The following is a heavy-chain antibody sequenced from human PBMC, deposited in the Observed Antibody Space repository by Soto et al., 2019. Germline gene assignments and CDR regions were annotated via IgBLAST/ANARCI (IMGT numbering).Heavy chain of an antibody. V-gene: IGHV3-53*04. Sequence: GGSLRLSCAASGFTVSSNYMSWVRQAPGKGLEWVSVIYSGGSTYYADSVKGRFTISRHNSKNTLYLQMNSLRAEDTAVYYCARVGGSGSYYADYYYYMDVWGKGTTVTVSS. J-gene: IGHJ6*03. CDR1: GFTVSSNY. CDR2: IYSGGST. D-gene: IGHD3-10*01. CDR3: ARVGGSGSYYADYYYYMDV.